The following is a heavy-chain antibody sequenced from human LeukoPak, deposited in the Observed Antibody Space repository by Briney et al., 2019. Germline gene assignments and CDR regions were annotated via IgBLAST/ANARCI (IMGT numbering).Heavy chain of an antibody. D-gene: IGHD3-16*02. V-gene: IGHV3-48*02. J-gene: IGHJ3*02. CDR2: ISSSSSTI. CDR3: ARDFRELSLSYDAFDI. Sequence: GGSLRLSCAASGFTFSSYRMTWVRQAPGKGLEWVSYISSSSSTIYYADSVKGRFTISRDNAKNSLYLQMNSLRDEDTAVYYCARDFRELSLSYDAFDIWGQGTMVTVSS. CDR1: GFTFSSYR.